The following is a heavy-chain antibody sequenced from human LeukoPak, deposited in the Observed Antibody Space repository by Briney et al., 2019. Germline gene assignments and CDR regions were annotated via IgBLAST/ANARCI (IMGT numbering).Heavy chain of an antibody. D-gene: IGHD4-23*01. CDR3: ARDYGGNSGVFDI. Sequence: SETLSLTCTVSGGSISSYYWSWIRQPPGKGVEWIGYIYYSGSTNYNPSLKSRVTISVDTSKNQFSLKLSSVTAADTAVYYCARDYGGNSGVFDIWGQGTMVTVSS. V-gene: IGHV4-59*12. CDR2: IYYSGST. CDR1: GGSISSYY. J-gene: IGHJ3*02.